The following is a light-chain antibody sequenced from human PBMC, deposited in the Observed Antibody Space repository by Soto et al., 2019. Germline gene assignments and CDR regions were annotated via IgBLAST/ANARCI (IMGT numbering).Light chain of an antibody. V-gene: IGKV3-15*01. CDR2: GVS. Sequence: EIVMTQSPATLSVSPGERATLSCRASQGISNSLAWYQQKPGQAPRLLIYGVSTRATGIPARFSGSGSGTEFTLTISSLQSEDFAVYYCQQYNNWTSGLNFGGGPKVDI. J-gene: IGKJ4*01. CDR3: QQYNNWTSGLN. CDR1: QGISNS.